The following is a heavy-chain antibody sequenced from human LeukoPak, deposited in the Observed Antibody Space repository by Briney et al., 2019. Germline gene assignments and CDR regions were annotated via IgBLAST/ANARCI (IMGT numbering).Heavy chain of an antibody. CDR3: AKEGVEGATDY. D-gene: IGHD1-26*01. CDR2: IWYGGSNK. J-gene: IGHJ4*02. CDR1: GFTFSSCA. Sequence: GRSLRLSCAASGFTFSSCAMHWVRQAPGKGLEWVAVIWYGGSNKYYADSVKGRFTISRDNSKNTLYLQMNSLRAEDTAVYYCAKEGVEGATDYWGQGTLVTVSS. V-gene: IGHV3-30*04.